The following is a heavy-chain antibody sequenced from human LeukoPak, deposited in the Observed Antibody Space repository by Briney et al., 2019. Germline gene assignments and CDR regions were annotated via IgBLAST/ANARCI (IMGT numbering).Heavy chain of an antibody. D-gene: IGHD5-24*01. J-gene: IGHJ4*02. V-gene: IGHV3-21*01. CDR2: ISSSSSYI. CDR1: GFTFSGYS. Sequence: SGGSLRLSCAASGFTFSGYSMNWVRQAPGKGLEWVSSISSSSSYIYYADSVKGRFTISRDNAKNSLYLQMNSLRAEDTAVYYCARGGRDGYNYDYWGQGTLVTVSS. CDR3: ARGGRDGYNYDY.